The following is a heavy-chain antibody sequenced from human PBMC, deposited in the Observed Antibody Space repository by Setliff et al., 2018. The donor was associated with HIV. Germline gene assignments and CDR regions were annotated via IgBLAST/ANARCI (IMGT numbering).Heavy chain of an antibody. CDR3: ARVDCSGTSCYRDSYYYMDV. CDR2: IYYSGST. V-gene: IGHV4-39*01. J-gene: IGHJ6*03. CDR1: GGSISIISYY. D-gene: IGHD2-2*01. Sequence: KPSETLSLTCTVSGGSISIISYYWGWIRQTPGKGLEYIGSIYYSGSTYYNPSLKSRVTISVDTSKNQFSLNLSSVTAADTAVYYCARVDCSGTSCYRDSYYYMDVWGKGTTVTVSS.